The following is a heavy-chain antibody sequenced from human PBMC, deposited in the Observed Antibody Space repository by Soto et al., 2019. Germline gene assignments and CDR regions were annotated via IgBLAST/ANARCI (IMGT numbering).Heavy chain of an antibody. CDR2: IWYDGTNE. CDR3: GGVGYSGLGGYPHFYN. V-gene: IGHV3-33*01. Sequence: QVQLVESGGGVVQPGRSLRLSCAASGFTFSNYGMHWVRQAPGKGLEWVAVIWYDGTNEYYADSVKGRFTISRDNFKKWLYLPMNSLRAQDEAVDYCGGVGYSGLGGYPHFYNWGQGTMVTGSS. CDR1: GFTFSNYG. J-gene: IGHJ3*02. D-gene: IGHD3-10*01.